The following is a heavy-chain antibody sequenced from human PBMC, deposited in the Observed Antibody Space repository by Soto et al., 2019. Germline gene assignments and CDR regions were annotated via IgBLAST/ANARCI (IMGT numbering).Heavy chain of an antibody. Sequence: QVQLQESGPGLVKPSETLSLTCTVSGGSVSSGSYYWSWIRQPPGKGLEWIGYIYYSGSTNYNPSLKSRVTISVDTSKNQFSLKLSSVTAADTAVYYCARDNEEGAAAESFYWGQGTLVTVSS. V-gene: IGHV4-61*01. CDR3: ARDNEEGAAAESFY. J-gene: IGHJ4*02. D-gene: IGHD6-13*01. CDR2: IYYSGST. CDR1: GGSVSSGSYY.